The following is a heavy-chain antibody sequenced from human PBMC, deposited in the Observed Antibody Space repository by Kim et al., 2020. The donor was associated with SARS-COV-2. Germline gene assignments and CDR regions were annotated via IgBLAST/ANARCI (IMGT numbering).Heavy chain of an antibody. J-gene: IGHJ4*02. CDR2: INSDGSGT. D-gene: IGHD2-15*01. CDR1: GFTFSTYW. V-gene: IGHV3-74*01. CDR3: ARSVVGPSTDY. Sequence: GGSLRLSCAASGFTFSTYWMHWVRQAPGKGLVWVSRINSDGSGTVYADSVKGRFTISRDNAKNTLYLQMNSLRVEDTAVYYCARSVVGPSTDYWGPGTLVTVSS.